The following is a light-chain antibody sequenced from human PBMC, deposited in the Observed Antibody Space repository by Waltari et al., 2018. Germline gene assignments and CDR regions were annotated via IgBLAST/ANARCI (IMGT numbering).Light chain of an antibody. CDR1: QRISNF. J-gene: IGKJ2*01. Sequence: DIQMTQSPSSLSASVGDRVTITCRASQRISNFLNWYQQKPRKAPKLLIYAASSLQSGVPSRFSASGSGTDFTLTISSLQPEDFATYFCQQSYSSLYTFGQGTKLEI. CDR3: QQSYSSLYT. V-gene: IGKV1-39*01. CDR2: AAS.